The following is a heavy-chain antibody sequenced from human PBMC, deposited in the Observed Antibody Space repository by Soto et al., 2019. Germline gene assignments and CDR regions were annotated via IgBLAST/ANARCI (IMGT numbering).Heavy chain of an antibody. CDR1: A. CDR2: INPSNGNT. D-gene: IGHD3-22*01. V-gene: IGHV1-3*01. Sequence: ARRSLQQDPRQRLEWMGWINPSNGNTGYSQKFQGRVTITRDTSASTAYMELSSLRSEVTAVDYCARISNSIALFDYWGQGTLVIVSS. CDR3: ARISNSIALFDY. J-gene: IGHJ4*02.